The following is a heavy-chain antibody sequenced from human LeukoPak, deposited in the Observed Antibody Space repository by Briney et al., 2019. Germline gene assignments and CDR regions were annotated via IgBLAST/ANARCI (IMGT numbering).Heavy chain of an antibody. CDR1: GFTFDDYG. Sequence: GGSLRLSCAASGFTFDDYGMSWVRQAPGKGLEWVSGISGTGDGTYFADSVKGRFTISRDNSKNTVYLQMNSLRAEDTALYYCTKDRRNLDTFDMWGQGTMVTVSS. J-gene: IGHJ3*02. CDR3: TKDRRNLDTFDM. V-gene: IGHV3-23*01. CDR2: ISGTGDGT.